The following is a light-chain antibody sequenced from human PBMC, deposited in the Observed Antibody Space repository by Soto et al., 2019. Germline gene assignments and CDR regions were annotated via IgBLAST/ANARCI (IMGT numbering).Light chain of an antibody. CDR3: MSYAGGNRFV. V-gene: IGLV2-8*01. CDR2: QVT. CDR1: INDVGGYNY. J-gene: IGLJ1*01. Sequence: QSALTQPPSAPGSPGQSVTISCAGTINDVGGYNYVSWYQQHPGKVPQLMIYQVTKRPSGVPDRFSASKSDTTASLTISGLQAEDECDYYCMSYAGGNRFVFGTGTKLTVL.